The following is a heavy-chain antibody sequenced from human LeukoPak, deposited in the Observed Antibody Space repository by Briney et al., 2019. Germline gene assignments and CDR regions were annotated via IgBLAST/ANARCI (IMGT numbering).Heavy chain of an antibody. Sequence: GGSLRLSCAASGFTFSSYAMSWVRQAPGKGLEWVSYISQDSTSILYADSVKGRFSISRDNAKNSLYLQMNSLRAEDTAVYYCGREEWGSYAPTDFWGQGTLVTVSS. D-gene: IGHD3-16*01. J-gene: IGHJ4*02. CDR2: ISQDSTSI. V-gene: IGHV3-48*04. CDR1: GFTFSSYA. CDR3: GREEWGSYAPTDF.